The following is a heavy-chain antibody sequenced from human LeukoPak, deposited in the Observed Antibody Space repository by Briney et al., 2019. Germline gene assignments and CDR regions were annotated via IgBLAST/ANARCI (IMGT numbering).Heavy chain of an antibody. D-gene: IGHD3-10*01. V-gene: IGHV3-7*01. J-gene: IGHJ4*02. CDR1: GFSFTTYW. CDR2: IKQDGNEK. Sequence: GGSLRLSCAASGFSFTTYWMGWARQAPGKGLEWVANIKQDGNEKYYVDSVKGRFTISRDNAKNSLFLQMNSLRVEDTAVYYCARDLYYGSASPRLDYWGQGTLVTVSS. CDR3: ARDLYYGSASPRLDY.